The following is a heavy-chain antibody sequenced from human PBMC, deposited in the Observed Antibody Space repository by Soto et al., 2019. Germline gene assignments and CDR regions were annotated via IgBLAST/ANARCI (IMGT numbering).Heavy chain of an antibody. D-gene: IGHD2-15*01. CDR3: ASGVAASHFYYYYMDV. CDR1: GCTSSSYW. V-gene: IGHV3-48*04. CDR2: ISSSGSTI. J-gene: IGHJ6*03. Sequence: GGSLRLSCAASGCTSSSYWMHWVRQAPGKGLEWVSYISSSGSTIYYADSVKGRFTISRDNAKNTPHLQMNSLRAEDTAVYYCASGVAASHFYYYYMDVWGKGTTVTVSS.